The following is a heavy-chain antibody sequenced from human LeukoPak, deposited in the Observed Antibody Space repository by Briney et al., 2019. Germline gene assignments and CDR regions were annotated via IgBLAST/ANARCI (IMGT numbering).Heavy chain of an antibody. Sequence: SETLSLTCTVSGVSISSGSYYWSWIRQPAGKGLEWIGRIYTSGSTNYNPSLKSRVTISVDTSKNQFSLKLSSVTAADTAVYYCARGYCSSTSCYPGLGYYYYMDVWGKGTTVTVSS. CDR2: IYTSGST. CDR1: GVSISSGSYY. CDR3: ARGYCSSTSCYPGLGYYYYMDV. V-gene: IGHV4-61*02. J-gene: IGHJ6*03. D-gene: IGHD2-2*01.